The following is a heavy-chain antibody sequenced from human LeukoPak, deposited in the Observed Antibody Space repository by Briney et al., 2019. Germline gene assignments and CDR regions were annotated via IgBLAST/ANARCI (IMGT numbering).Heavy chain of an antibody. CDR3: ATGVRSRLRFLEWPDAFDI. V-gene: IGHV1-24*01. D-gene: IGHD3-3*01. J-gene: IGHJ3*02. CDR1: GYTLTELS. Sequence: ASVKVSCKVSGYTLTELSMHWVRQAPGKGLEWMGGFDPEDGETIYAQKFQGRVTMTEDTSTDTAYMELSSLRSEDTAVYYCATGVRSRLRFLEWPDAFDIWGQGTMVTVSS. CDR2: FDPEDGET.